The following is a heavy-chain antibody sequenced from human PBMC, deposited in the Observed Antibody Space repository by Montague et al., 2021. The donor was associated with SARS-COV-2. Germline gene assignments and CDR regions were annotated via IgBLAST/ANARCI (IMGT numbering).Heavy chain of an antibody. CDR1: GFTFSNYW. CDR3: ARFKYTSSGGNWLDP. CDR2: IKEDGSEK. Sequence: SLRLSCAASGFTFSNYWMTWVRQAPGKGLEWVANIKEDGSEKDYVESVKGRFTISRDNAKNTLYLQMNSLRAEDTAMYYCARFKYTSSGGNWLDPWGQGTLVTVSS. V-gene: IGHV3-7*01. D-gene: IGHD6-25*01. J-gene: IGHJ5*02.